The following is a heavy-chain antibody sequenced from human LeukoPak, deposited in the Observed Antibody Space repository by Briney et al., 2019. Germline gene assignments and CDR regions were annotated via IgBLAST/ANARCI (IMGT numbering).Heavy chain of an antibody. J-gene: IGHJ4*02. V-gene: IGHV4-34*01. CDR3: ARGHTYYDILTGLVTGYGDLSFDY. CDR2: INHSGST. D-gene: IGHD3-9*01. Sequence: SETLSLTCAVYGGSFSGYYWSWIRQPPGKGLEWIGEINHSGSTNYNPSLKSRVTISVDTSKNQFSLKLSSVTAADTAVYYCARGHTYYDILTGLVTGYGDLSFDYWGQGTLVTVSS. CDR1: GGSFSGYY.